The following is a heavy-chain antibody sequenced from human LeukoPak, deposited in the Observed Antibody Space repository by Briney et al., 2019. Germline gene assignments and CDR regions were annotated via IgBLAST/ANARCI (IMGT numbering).Heavy chain of an antibody. CDR1: GFTFSSYW. CDR3: ARMTGSSADY. CDR2: INSDGSST. J-gene: IGHJ4*02. V-gene: IGHV3-74*01. Sequence: GGSLRLSCAAPGFTFSSYWMHWFRQAPGKGLVWVSRINSDGSSTSYADSVKGRFTISRDNSKNTLYLQMDSLRAEDTAVYYCARMTGSSADYWGQGTLVTVSS. D-gene: IGHD1-26*01.